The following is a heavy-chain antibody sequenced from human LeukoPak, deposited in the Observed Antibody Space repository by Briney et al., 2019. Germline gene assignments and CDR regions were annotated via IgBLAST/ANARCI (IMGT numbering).Heavy chain of an antibody. D-gene: IGHD3-9*01. Sequence: GGSLRLSCAASGFTFSSYAMHWVRQAPRKGLEYVSAISSNGGSTYYANSVKGRFTISRDNSKNTLYLQMGSLRAEDMAVYYCARGRDVLRYFDWSGDYYYMDVWGKGTTVTVSS. J-gene: IGHJ6*03. CDR2: ISSNGGST. CDR3: ARGRDVLRYFDWSGDYYYMDV. V-gene: IGHV3-64*01. CDR1: GFTFSSYA.